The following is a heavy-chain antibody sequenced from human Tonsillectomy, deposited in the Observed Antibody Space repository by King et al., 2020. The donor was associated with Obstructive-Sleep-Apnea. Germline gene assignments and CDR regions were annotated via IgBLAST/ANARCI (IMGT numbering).Heavy chain of an antibody. CDR2: ISSSSSTI. J-gene: IGHJ5*02. CDR1: GFTFSSYS. Sequence: VQLVESGGGLVQPGGSLRLSCAASGFTFSSYSMNWVRQAPGKGLEWVSYISSSSSTIYYADSVKGRFTISRDNAKNSLYLQMNSLRAEDTAVYYCAREVVAAAGTGWFDPWGQGTLVTVSS. CDR3: AREVVAAAGTGWFDP. V-gene: IGHV3-48*04. D-gene: IGHD6-13*01.